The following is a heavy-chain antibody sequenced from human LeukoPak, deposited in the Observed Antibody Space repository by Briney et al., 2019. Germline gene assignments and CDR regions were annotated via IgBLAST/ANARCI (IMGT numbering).Heavy chain of an antibody. Sequence: KASETLSLTCTVSGDSISSYYWSWIRQPPGKGLEWIGYIYYSGSTNYNPSLKSRITISVDTSKNQFSLKLSSVTAADTAVYYCARLHALRAEEFDPWGQGTLVTVSS. CDR2: IYYSGST. CDR1: GDSISSYY. D-gene: IGHD3-16*01. J-gene: IGHJ5*02. V-gene: IGHV4-59*01. CDR3: ARLHALRAEEFDP.